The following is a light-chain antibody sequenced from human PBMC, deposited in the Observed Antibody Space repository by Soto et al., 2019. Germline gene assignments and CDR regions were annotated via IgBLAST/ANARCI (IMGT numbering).Light chain of an antibody. V-gene: IGKV3-11*01. CDR3: QQRSNWPLWT. CDR2: DAS. CDR1: QSVSSY. Sequence: EIVLTQSPAPLSLSPGERATLSCRASQSVSSYLAWYQQKPGQAPRLLIYDASNRATCIPARFSGSGAGTEFSLTISSLGPEDFAVYYSQQRSNWPLWTFGQGTKVEIK. J-gene: IGKJ1*01.